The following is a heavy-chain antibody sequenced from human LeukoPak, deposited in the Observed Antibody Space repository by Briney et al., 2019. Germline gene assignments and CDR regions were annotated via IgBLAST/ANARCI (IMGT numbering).Heavy chain of an antibody. V-gene: IGHV3-53*01. CDR3: ARDFGDSERGFDY. Sequence: GGSLRLSCAASGFTVSSNYMSWVRQAPGKGLEWVSVIYSGGSTYYADSVKGRFTISRDNSKNTLYLQMNSLRGEDTAIYYCARDFGDSERGFDYWGQGTPVTVSS. CDR1: GFTVSSNY. D-gene: IGHD4-17*01. CDR2: IYSGGST. J-gene: IGHJ4*02.